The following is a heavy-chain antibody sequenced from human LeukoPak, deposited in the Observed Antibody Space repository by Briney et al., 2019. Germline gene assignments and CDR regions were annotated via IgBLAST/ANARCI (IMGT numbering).Heavy chain of an antibody. CDR3: ASNPGYDSSGY. J-gene: IGHJ4*02. V-gene: IGHV3-74*01. CDR1: GFTFSSYW. D-gene: IGHD3-22*01. Sequence: GGSLRLSCAASGFTFSSYWMHWVRQAPGKGLVWVSRINSDGSSTSYADSVKGRFTISRDNAKNTLYLQMNSLRAEDTAVYYCASNPGYDSSGYWGQGTLVTVSS. CDR2: INSDGSST.